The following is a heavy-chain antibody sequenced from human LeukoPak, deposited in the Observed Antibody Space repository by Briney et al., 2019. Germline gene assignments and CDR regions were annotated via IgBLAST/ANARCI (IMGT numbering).Heavy chain of an antibody. CDR3: ARDLTIGYGMDV. D-gene: IGHD3-3*01. Sequence: PSETLSLTCTVSGGSISSYYWSWIRQPPGKGLEWIGYIYYSGSTNYNPSLKSRVTITVDTSKNQFSLKLSSVTAADTAVYYCARDLTIGYGMDVWGQGTTVTVSS. J-gene: IGHJ6*02. CDR2: IYYSGST. V-gene: IGHV4-59*12. CDR1: GGSISSYY.